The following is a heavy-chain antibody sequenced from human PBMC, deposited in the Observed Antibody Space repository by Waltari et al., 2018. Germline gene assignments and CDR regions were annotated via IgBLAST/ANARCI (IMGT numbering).Heavy chain of an antibody. V-gene: IGHV3-23*01. J-gene: IGHJ4*02. D-gene: IGHD3-22*01. CDR1: GFTFSSYS. CDR2: ISGSGGST. CDR3: VLYYYDSSGYYPG. Sequence: EVQLLESGGGLVQPGGSLRLSCAASGFTFSSYSMNWVRQAPGKGLEWVSAISGSGGSTYYADSVKGRFTISRDNSKNTLYLQMNSLRAEDTAVYYCVLYYYDSSGYYPGWGQGTLVTVSS.